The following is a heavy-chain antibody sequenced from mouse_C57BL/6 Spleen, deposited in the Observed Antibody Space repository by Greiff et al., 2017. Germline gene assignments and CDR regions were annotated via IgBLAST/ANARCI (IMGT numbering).Heavy chain of an antibody. J-gene: IGHJ4*01. CDR1: GYSFTGYY. Sequence: EVQVVESGPELVKPGASVKISCKASGYSFTGYYMNWVKQSPEKSLEWIGEINPSTGGTTYNQKFKAKATLTVDKSSSTAYMQLKSLTSEDSAVYYCARSGDYSNVYAMDDWGQGTSVTVSS. V-gene: IGHV1-42*01. CDR3: ARSGDYSNVYAMDD. D-gene: IGHD2-5*01. CDR2: INPSTGGT.